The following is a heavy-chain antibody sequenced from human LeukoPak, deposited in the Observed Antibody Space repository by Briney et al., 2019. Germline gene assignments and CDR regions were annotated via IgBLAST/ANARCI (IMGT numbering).Heavy chain of an antibody. CDR2: ISGDGTDA. J-gene: IGHJ5*02. CDR3: ARGGSYKSGAYDT. V-gene: IGHV3-74*01. D-gene: IGHD5-12*01. Sequence: PGGSLRLSCAASGFTLTGHYIHWVRQAPGEGLVWVSRISGDGTDADYAEDVQGRFTNSRDNAKNTIFLHMNSLRGDDTAVYYCARGGSYKSGAYDTWGQGNLVIVSS. CDR1: GFTLTGHY.